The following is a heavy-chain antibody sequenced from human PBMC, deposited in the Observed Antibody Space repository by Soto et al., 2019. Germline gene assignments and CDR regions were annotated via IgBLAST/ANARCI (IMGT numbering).Heavy chain of an antibody. J-gene: IGHJ5*02. V-gene: IGHV1-58*01. Sequence: SVKVSCKASGFTFTSSAVQWVRQARGQRLEWIGWIVVGSGNTNYAQKFQERVTITRDMSTSTAYMELSSLRSEDTAVYYCAAAWYSSPNWFDPWGQGTLVTVSS. CDR2: IVVGSGNT. CDR3: AAAWYSSPNWFDP. CDR1: GFTFTSSA. D-gene: IGHD6-13*01.